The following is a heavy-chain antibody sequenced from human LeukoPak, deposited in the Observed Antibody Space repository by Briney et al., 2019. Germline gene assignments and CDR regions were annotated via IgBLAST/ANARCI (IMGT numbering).Heavy chain of an antibody. CDR2: VSGDGGVT. V-gene: IGHV3-43*02. D-gene: IGHD2/OR15-2a*01. Sequence: GGSLRLSCAASGFTFRDFSMHWVRQAPGKGLEWVSLVSGDGGVTHYADSVKGRFTTSRDNSKNSLYLQMSSLRVEDTAFYYCAKGNNSLSFNFDYWGQGTLVTVSS. J-gene: IGHJ4*02. CDR1: GFTFRDFS. CDR3: AKGNNSLSFNFDY.